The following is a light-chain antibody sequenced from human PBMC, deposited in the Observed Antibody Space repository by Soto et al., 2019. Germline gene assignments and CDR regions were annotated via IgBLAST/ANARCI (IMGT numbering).Light chain of an antibody. CDR2: DAS. CDR3: QQRSNWPRT. CDR1: QSVSSY. J-gene: IGKJ1*01. V-gene: IGKV3-11*01. Sequence: EIVLTQSPATLPPSRQQRATLSSRTSQSVSSYLAWYQQKPGQAPRLLIYDASNRATGIPDRFSGSGSGTDFTLTISSLEPEDFAAYYCQQRSNWPRTFGQGTKVDIK.